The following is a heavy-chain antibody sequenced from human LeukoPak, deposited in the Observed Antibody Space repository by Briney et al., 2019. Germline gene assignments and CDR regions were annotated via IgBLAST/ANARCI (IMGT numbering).Heavy chain of an antibody. CDR1: GGSISSYY. V-gene: IGHV4-59*01. D-gene: IGHD3-10*01. CDR2: IYYSGST. CDR3: ARHYYGSGSQSWFDP. Sequence: SETLSLTCTVSGGSISSYYWSWIRQPPGKGLEWIGYIYYSGSTNYNPSLKSRVTISVDTSKNQFSLKLSSVTAADTAVYYCARHYYGSGSQSWFDPWGQGTLVTVSS. J-gene: IGHJ5*02.